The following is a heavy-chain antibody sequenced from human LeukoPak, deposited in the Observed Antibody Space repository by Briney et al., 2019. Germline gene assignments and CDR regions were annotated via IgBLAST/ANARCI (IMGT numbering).Heavy chain of an antibody. D-gene: IGHD3-10*01. CDR1: GGTFSSYA. CDR2: IIPILGIA. CDR3: ASFYGSGSYPTLAPPDV. Sequence: SVKVSCKASGGTFSSYAISWVRRAPGQGLEWMGRIIPILGIANYAQKFQGRVTITADKSTSTAYMELSSLRSEDTAVYYCASFYGSGSYPTLAPPDVWGQGTTVTVSS. J-gene: IGHJ6*02. V-gene: IGHV1-69*04.